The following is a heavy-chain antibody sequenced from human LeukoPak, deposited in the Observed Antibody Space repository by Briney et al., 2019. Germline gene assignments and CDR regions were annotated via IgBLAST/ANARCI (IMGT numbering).Heavy chain of an antibody. Sequence: GGSLRLSCVASGFTYSSYVMNWVRQAPGKGLEWVSVIYSGGSTYYADSVKGRFTISRDNSKNTLYLQMNSLRAEDTAVYYCARDRGSGSYPPYYYYYMDVWGKGTTVTISS. V-gene: IGHV3-53*01. CDR2: IYSGGST. CDR3: ARDRGSGSYPPYYYYYMDV. J-gene: IGHJ6*03. CDR1: GFTYSSYV. D-gene: IGHD3-10*01.